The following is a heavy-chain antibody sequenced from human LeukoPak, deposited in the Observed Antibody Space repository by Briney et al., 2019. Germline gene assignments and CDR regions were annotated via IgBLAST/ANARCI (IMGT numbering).Heavy chain of an antibody. CDR1: GGSLSGDF. J-gene: IGHJ5*02. D-gene: IGHD3-10*01. Sequence: SETLSLTCTVSGGSLSGDFRSWVRQPPGKGLEYIGYLYSIGGTNKNPSLQSRVTMSIDTSKNLFSLRLTSVTAADTAIYYCGRLMYFGEVSIDTWGRGTLVTVSS. V-gene: IGHV4-59*01. CDR2: LYSIGGT. CDR3: GRLMYFGEVSIDT.